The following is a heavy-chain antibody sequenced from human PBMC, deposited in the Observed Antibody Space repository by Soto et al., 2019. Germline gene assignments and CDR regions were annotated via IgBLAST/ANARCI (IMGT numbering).Heavy chain of an antibody. CDR2: IHYSGST. CDR1: GGSISGYY. CDR3: ARERGRTRAYYYGMDV. J-gene: IGHJ6*02. Sequence: QVQLQESGPGLVKPSETLSLTCTVSGGSISGYYWSWIRQPPGKGLEWIGYIHYSGSTNYHPSLKSRITISADTSQNQISLNLRSVTTADTAVYYCARERGRTRAYYYGMDVWGQGTTVIVSS. V-gene: IGHV4-59*01. D-gene: IGHD2-15*01.